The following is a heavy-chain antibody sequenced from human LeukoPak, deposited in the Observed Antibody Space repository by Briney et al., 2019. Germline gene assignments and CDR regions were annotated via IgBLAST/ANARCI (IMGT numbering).Heavy chain of an antibody. D-gene: IGHD6-13*01. CDR1: GGSISSYY. Sequence: SETLSLTCTVSGGSISSYYWSWIRQPPGKGLEWIGYIYYSGSTNYNPSLKSRVTISVDTSKNQFSLKLSSVTAADTAVYYCARGGAAAGTRALDYWGQGTLVTVSS. J-gene: IGHJ4*02. CDR2: IYYSGST. V-gene: IGHV4-59*08. CDR3: ARGGAAAGTRALDY.